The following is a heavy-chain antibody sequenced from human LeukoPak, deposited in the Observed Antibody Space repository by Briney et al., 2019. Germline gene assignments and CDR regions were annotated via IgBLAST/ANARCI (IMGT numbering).Heavy chain of an antibody. CDR1: GFTFSNSV. CDR3: AKNDGNIWQPHS. CDR2: ISTDGSQ. J-gene: IGHJ4*02. Sequence: GGSLRLSCSTSGFTFSNSVMQWVRQTPGKGLEYVSVISTDGSQYYPDSVKGRFTIFRDNSKNTLYLQMNSLRPEDTAIYYCAKNDGNIWQPHSWGQGTLVTVSS. V-gene: IGHV3-64D*06.